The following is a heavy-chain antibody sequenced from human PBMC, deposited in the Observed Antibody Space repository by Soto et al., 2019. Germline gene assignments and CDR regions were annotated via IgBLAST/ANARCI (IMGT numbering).Heavy chain of an antibody. V-gene: IGHV1-3*01. CDR3: ARTDCSSTSCYNYYYYGMDV. CDR2: INPGNGDT. CDR1: GYSFTKYG. J-gene: IGHJ6*02. D-gene: IGHD2-2*01. Sequence: ASVKVSCKTSGYSFTKYGLHWVRQAPGQRLEWMGWINPGNGDTKYSQKFQGRVTITRDTSATTAYMELSSLRSEDSAVFYCARTDCSSTSCYNYYYYGMDVWGQGTTVTVS.